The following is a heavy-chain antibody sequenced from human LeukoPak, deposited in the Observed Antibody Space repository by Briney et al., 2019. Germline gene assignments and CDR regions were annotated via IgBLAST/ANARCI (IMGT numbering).Heavy chain of an antibody. CDR3: ARDYGSGSRPFDY. CDR1: GGSISSYY. V-gene: IGHV4-59*01. CDR2: IYYSGST. D-gene: IGHD3-10*01. J-gene: IGHJ4*02. Sequence: SETLSLTCTVSGGSISSYYWSWIRQPPGKGLEWIGYIYYSGSTNYNPSLKSRVTISVDTSKNQFSLKLSSVTAADTAVYYCARDYGSGSRPFDYWGQGTLVTVSS.